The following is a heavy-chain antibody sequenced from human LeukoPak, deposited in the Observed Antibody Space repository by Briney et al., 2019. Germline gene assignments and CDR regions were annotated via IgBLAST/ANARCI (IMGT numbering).Heavy chain of an antibody. CDR3: ARLLAVAGKGD. J-gene: IGHJ4*02. V-gene: IGHV4-39*01. CDR1: GGSISSSSYY. Sequence: SETLSLTCTVSGGSISSSSYYWGWIRQPPGKGLEWIGSIYYSGSTYYNPSLKSRVTISVDTSKNQFSLKLSSVTAADTAVYYCARLLAVAGKGDWGQGTLVTVSS. CDR2: IYYSGST. D-gene: IGHD6-19*01.